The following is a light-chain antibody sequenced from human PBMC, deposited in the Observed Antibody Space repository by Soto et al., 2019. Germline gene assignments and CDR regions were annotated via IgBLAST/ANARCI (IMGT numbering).Light chain of an antibody. CDR2: AAS. CDR1: QGISSY. CDR3: QHLNTYPRT. V-gene: IGKV1-9*01. Sequence: DIQLTQSPSFLSASVGDRVTITCRASQGISSYLAWIQQKPGKAPKLLIYAASTLQSGVPSRFSGSGSGTDFTLTISSLQPEDFATYYCQHLNTYPRTFGQGTKVDIK. J-gene: IGKJ1*01.